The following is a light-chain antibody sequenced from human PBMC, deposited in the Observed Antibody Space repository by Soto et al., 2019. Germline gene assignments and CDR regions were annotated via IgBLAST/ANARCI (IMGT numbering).Light chain of an antibody. CDR2: KNN. V-gene: IGLV1-47*01. J-gene: IGLJ1*01. CDR3: ASWDDSLSGYV. Sequence: QSVLTQPPSASGTPGQRVTISCSGSSCSIGTNYVYWYQQLPGTAPKLLIYKNNQRPSGVPDRFSGSKSGTSASLAISGLRSEDEADYHCASWDDSLSGYVFGTGTKVTVL. CDR1: SCSIGTNY.